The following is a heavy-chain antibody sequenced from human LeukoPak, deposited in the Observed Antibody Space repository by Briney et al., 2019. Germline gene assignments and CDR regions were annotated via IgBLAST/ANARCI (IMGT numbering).Heavy chain of an antibody. CDR1: GLTSSSYW. J-gene: IGHJ4*01. D-gene: IGHD6-19*01. CDR3: ARLSSGWYGDFDY. Sequence: GGSLRLSCAASGLTSSSYWMSWVPQAPGKGLERVANIRQDGSEKYYVDSVKGRFTISRDNAQNSLHLQMNSLRAEDTAVYYCARLSSGWYGDFDYWGQGTLVTVSS. CDR2: IRQDGSEK. V-gene: IGHV3-7*03.